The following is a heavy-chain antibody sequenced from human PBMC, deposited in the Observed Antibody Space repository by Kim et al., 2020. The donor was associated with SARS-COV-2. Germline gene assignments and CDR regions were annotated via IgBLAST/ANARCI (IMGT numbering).Heavy chain of an antibody. J-gene: IGHJ5*02. CDR3: ARGPWGTGYYRFDP. D-gene: IGHD3-9*01. V-gene: IGHV4-59*09. Sequence: NPSLKSRVTISVDTSKNQFSLKLSSVTAADTAVYYCARGPWGTGYYRFDPWGQGTLVTVSS.